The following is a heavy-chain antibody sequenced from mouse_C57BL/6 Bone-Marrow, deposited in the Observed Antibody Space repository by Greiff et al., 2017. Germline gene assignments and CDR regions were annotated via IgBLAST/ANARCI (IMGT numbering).Heavy chain of an antibody. CDR2: ISYDGSN. CDR3: ARITTVVGYFDV. D-gene: IGHD1-1*01. J-gene: IGHJ1*03. Sequence: VQLQQSGPGLVKPSQSLSLTCSVTGYSITSGYYWNWIRQFPGNKLEWMGYISYDGSNNYNPSLKNRISITRDTSKNQFFLKLNSVTTEDTATYYCARITTVVGYFDVWGTGTTVTVSS. V-gene: IGHV3-6*01. CDR1: GYSITSGYY.